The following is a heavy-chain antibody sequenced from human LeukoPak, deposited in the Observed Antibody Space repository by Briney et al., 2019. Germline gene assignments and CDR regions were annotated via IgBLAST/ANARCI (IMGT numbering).Heavy chain of an antibody. CDR2: INPSGGST. D-gene: IGHD2-2*01. J-gene: IGHJ5*02. Sequence: ASVKVSCKASGYTFTSYYMHWVRQAPGQGLEWMGIINPSGGSTSYAQKFQGRVTMTRDTSTSTVYMELSSLRSEDTAVYYCARGIVPAAARFWFDPWGQGTLVTVSS. V-gene: IGHV1-46*01. CDR1: GYTFTSYY. CDR3: ARGIVPAAARFWFDP.